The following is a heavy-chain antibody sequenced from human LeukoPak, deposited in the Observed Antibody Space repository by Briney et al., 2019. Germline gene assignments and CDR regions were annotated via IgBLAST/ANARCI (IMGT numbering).Heavy chain of an antibody. Sequence: PSETLSLTCTVSGGSISSSSYYWGWIRQPPGRGLEWIGSIYYSGSTYYNPSLKSRVTISVDTSKNQFSLKLSSVTAADTAVYYCARVVRIAAAGMSIDPWGQGTLVTVSS. V-gene: IGHV4-39*07. CDR3: ARVVRIAAAGMSIDP. CDR1: GGSISSSSYY. CDR2: IYYSGST. J-gene: IGHJ5*02. D-gene: IGHD6-13*01.